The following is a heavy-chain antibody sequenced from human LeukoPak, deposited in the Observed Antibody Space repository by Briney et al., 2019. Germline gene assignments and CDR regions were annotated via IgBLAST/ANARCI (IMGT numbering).Heavy chain of an antibody. Sequence: GGSLRLSCAASGFTFSSYSMNWVRQAPGKGLEWVSAISGSGGSTYYADSVKGRFTISRDNSKNTLYLQMNSLRAEDTAVYYCAKVNSDYKGYYYYYMDVWGKGTTVTVSS. V-gene: IGHV3-23*01. CDR1: GFTFSSYS. CDR3: AKVNSDYKGYYYYYMDV. CDR2: ISGSGGST. D-gene: IGHD4-11*01. J-gene: IGHJ6*03.